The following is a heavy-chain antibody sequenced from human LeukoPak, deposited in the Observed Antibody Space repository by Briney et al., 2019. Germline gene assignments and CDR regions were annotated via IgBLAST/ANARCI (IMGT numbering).Heavy chain of an antibody. V-gene: IGHV1-8*02. CDR2: MNPNSGNT. Sequence: ASVKVSCKASGYTFTSYDIYWVRQATGQGLEWMGWMNPNSGNTGYAQKFQGRVTMTRNTSISTAYMELSSLRSEDTAVYYCARGAYYYDSSGYYSYYFDYWGQGTLVTVSS. J-gene: IGHJ4*02. CDR3: ARGAYYYDSSGYYSYYFDY. D-gene: IGHD3-22*01. CDR1: GYTFTSYD.